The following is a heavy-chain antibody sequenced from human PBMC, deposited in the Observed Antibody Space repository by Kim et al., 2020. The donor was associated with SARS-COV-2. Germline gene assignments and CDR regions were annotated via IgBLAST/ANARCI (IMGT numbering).Heavy chain of an antibody. D-gene: IGHD6-13*01. Sequence: SETLSLTCAVYGGSFSGYYWSWIRQPPGKGLEWIGEINHSGSTNYNPSLKSRVTISVDTSKNQFSLKLSSVTAADTAVYYCARGGKYSSSWYGYWGQGTL. CDR1: GGSFSGYY. V-gene: IGHV4-34*01. J-gene: IGHJ4*02. CDR3: ARGGKYSSSWYGY. CDR2: INHSGST.